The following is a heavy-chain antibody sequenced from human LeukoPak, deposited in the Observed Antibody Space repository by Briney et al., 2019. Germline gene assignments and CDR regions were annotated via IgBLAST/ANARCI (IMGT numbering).Heavy chain of an antibody. J-gene: IGHJ4*02. Sequence: SGGSLRLSCAASGFTFSSYGMHWVRQAPGKGLEWVAFIRYDGSNKYYADSVKGRFTISRDNSKNTLYLQMNSLRAEDTAVYYCAKDLTGTTVPPVDYWGQGTLVTVSS. CDR1: GFTFSSYG. CDR3: AKDLTGTTVPPVDY. V-gene: IGHV3-30*02. D-gene: IGHD1-7*01. CDR2: IRYDGSNK.